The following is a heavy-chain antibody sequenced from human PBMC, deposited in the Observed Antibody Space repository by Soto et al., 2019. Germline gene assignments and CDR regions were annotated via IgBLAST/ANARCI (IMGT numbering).Heavy chain of an antibody. D-gene: IGHD3-10*01. CDR3: ARGGGYYGSGSLYYYYYYGMDV. Sequence: EVQLVESGGGLVQPGRSLRLSCAASGFTFDDYAMHWVRQAPGKGLEWVSGISWNSGSIGYADSVKGRFTISRDNAKNSLYLQMNSLRAEDTASYYCARGGGYYGSGSLYYYYYYGMDVWGQGTTVTVSS. CDR1: GFTFDDYA. J-gene: IGHJ6*02. CDR2: ISWNSGSI. V-gene: IGHV3-9*01.